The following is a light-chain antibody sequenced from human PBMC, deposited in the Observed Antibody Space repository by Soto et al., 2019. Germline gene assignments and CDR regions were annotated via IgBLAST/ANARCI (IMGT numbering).Light chain of an antibody. CDR2: GAS. J-gene: IGKJ1*01. V-gene: IGKV3-15*01. CDR1: QSVSSN. CDR3: QRYNNWPGT. Sequence: EIVMTQSPATLSVSPGERATLSCRASQSVSSNLAWYQQKPGQAPRPLIYGASTRATRIPARFSGSGSGTEFHLTIRGLQSEDFAVYCCQRYNNWPGTFGQGTKVELK.